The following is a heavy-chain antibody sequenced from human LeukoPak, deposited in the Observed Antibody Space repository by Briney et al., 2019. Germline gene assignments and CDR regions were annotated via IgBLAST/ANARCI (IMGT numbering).Heavy chain of an antibody. D-gene: IGHD6-19*01. Sequence: ASVKVSCKASGYTFTSYDINWVRQATGQGLEWMGRINPNSGGTNYAQKFQGRVTITRDTSASTAYMELSSLRSEDTAVYYCARDSSIAVGLFDYWGQGTLVTVSS. V-gene: IGHV1-8*01. CDR3: ARDSSIAVGLFDY. J-gene: IGHJ4*02. CDR1: GYTFTSYD. CDR2: INPNSGGT.